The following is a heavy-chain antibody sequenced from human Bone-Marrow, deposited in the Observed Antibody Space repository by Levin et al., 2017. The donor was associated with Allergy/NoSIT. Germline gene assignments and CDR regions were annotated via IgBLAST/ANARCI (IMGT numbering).Heavy chain of an antibody. CDR2: ISGSGADT. J-gene: IGHJ4*02. Sequence: GGSLRLSCAASGFTFSKYAMNWVRQAPGKGLEWVSAISGSGADTYYADSVKGRFTISKDNSKNTLSLQMNSLRAEDTAIYYCAKDIGGYYDPLDYWGQGTLVTVSS. D-gene: IGHD2-21*02. CDR1: GFTFSKYA. CDR3: AKDIGGYYDPLDY. V-gene: IGHV3-23*01.